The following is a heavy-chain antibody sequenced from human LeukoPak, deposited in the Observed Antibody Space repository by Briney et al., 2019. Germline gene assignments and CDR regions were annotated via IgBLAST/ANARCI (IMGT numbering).Heavy chain of an antibody. Sequence: ASVKVSCKASGYTFTSYYMHWVRQAPGQGLEWMGIINPSGGSTSYAQKFQGRVTMTRDTSTSTVYMELSSLRSEDTAVYYCARAQEVRYSGYEGDPFDYWGQGTLVTVSS. D-gene: IGHD5-12*01. CDR2: INPSGGST. V-gene: IGHV1-46*01. CDR3: ARAQEVRYSGYEGDPFDY. CDR1: GYTFTSYY. J-gene: IGHJ4*02.